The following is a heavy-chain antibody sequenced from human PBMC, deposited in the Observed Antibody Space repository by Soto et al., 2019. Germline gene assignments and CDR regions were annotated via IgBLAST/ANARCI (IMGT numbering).Heavy chain of an antibody. J-gene: IGHJ4*02. CDR3: ARGERQQQRDS. V-gene: IGHV4-4*02. Sequence: QVQLQESGPGLVKPSGTLSLTCAVSGDSINSDNWWSWVRQPPGKGLEWIGEIYHSGSTSYNPSLKSRVVISVDKSKNQFFLKVTSVPAADTAVYFCARGERQQQRDSWGQGTLVTVSS. D-gene: IGHD6-13*01. CDR1: GDSINSDNW. CDR2: IYHSGST.